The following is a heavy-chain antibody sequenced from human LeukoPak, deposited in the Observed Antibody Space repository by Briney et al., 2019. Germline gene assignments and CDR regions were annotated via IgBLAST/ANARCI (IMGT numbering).Heavy chain of an antibody. CDR3: ASIYDFWSGYPMDY. CDR2: INPNSGGT. J-gene: IGHJ4*02. D-gene: IGHD3-3*01. Sequence: GASVKVSCKASGYTFTGYYMHWVRQAPGQGLEWMGWINPNSGGTNYAQKFQGRVTMTRDTSISTAYMELSRLGSDDTAVYYCASIYDFWSGYPMDYWGQGTLVTVSS. CDR1: GYTFTGYY. V-gene: IGHV1-2*02.